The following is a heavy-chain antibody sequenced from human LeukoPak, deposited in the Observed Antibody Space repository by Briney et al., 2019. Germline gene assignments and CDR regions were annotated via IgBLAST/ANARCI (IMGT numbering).Heavy chain of an antibody. D-gene: IGHD6-13*01. CDR2: INNDGSST. CDR1: GLTISNYW. CDR3: ARDSGRLAAAGDY. Sequence: GGSLRLSCAASGLTISNYWIHWVRQAPGEGLVWVSRINNDGSSTSYADSVKGRFTISRDNAKNALYLQMNSLRAEDTAVYYCARDSGRLAAAGDYWGQGTLATVSS. J-gene: IGHJ4*02. V-gene: IGHV3-74*01.